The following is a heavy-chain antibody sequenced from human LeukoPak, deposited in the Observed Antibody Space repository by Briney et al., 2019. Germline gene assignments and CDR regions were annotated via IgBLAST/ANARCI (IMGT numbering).Heavy chain of an antibody. D-gene: IGHD2-15*01. Sequence: SETLSLTCTVSGGSISSGDYYWSWIRQPPGKGLEWIGYIYYSGSTYYNPSLKSRVTISVDTSKNQFSLKLSSVTAADTAVYYCASENSYCSGGSCANAFDIWGQETMVTVSS. J-gene: IGHJ3*02. CDR1: GGSISSGDYY. CDR3: ASENSYCSGGSCANAFDI. CDR2: IYYSGST. V-gene: IGHV4-30-4*01.